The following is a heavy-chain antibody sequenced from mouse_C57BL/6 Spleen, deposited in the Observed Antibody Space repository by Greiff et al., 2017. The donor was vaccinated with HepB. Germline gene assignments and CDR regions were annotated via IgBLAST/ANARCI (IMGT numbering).Heavy chain of an antibody. Sequence: VQLQQSGAELVKPGASVKLSCKASGYTFTSYWMHWVKQRPGQGLEWIGMIHPNSGSTNYNEKFKSKATLTVDKSSSTAYMQLSSLTSEDSAVLYGSRMTTVVATDYWGQGTTLTVSS. CDR2: IHPNSGST. V-gene: IGHV1-64*01. J-gene: IGHJ2*01. D-gene: IGHD1-1*01. CDR1: GYTFTSYW. CDR3: SRMTTVVATDY.